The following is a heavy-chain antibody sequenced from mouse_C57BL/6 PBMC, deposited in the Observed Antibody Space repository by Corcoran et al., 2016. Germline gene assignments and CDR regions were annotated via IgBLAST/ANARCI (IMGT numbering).Heavy chain of an antibody. V-gene: IGHV8-12*01. D-gene: IGHD4-1*01. J-gene: IGHJ2*01. CDR3: ARRGLTGTTYYFDY. CDR1: GFSLSTSGMG. CDR2: IYWDDDK. Sequence: QVTLKESGPGILQSSQTLSLTCSFSGFSLSTSGMGVSWIRQPSGKGLEWLAHIYWDDDKRYNPSLKSRLTISKDTSRNQVFLKITSVDTADTATYYCARRGLTGTTYYFDYWGQGTTLTVSS.